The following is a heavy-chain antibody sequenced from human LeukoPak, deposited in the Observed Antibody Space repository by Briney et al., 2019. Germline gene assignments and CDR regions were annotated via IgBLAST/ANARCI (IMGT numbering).Heavy chain of an antibody. Sequence: TGGSLRLSCAASGLTFSIYSMKWVRQAPGKGLEWVSSMSVSSGLIYYAHSVKGRFTVSRDNAKTSLYLQMNSLRAEDTAVYYCAREFEYSSSGAGYWGQGTLVTVSS. CDR1: GLTFSIYS. J-gene: IGHJ4*02. D-gene: IGHD6-6*01. CDR3: AREFEYSSSGAGY. V-gene: IGHV3-21*01. CDR2: MSVSSGLI.